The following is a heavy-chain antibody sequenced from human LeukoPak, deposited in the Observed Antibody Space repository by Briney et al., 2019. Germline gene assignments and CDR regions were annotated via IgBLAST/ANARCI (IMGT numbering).Heavy chain of an antibody. D-gene: IGHD5-12*01. J-gene: IGHJ4*02. V-gene: IGHV3-9*03. CDR1: GFTVSSNY. CDR3: AKDLSSGYDPAPFDY. CDR2: ISWNSGSI. Sequence: GGSLRLSCAASGFTVSSNYMSWVRQAPGKGLEWVSGISWNSGSIGYADSVKGRFTISRDNAKNSLYLQMNSLRAEDMALYYCAKDLSSGYDPAPFDYWGQGTLVTVSS.